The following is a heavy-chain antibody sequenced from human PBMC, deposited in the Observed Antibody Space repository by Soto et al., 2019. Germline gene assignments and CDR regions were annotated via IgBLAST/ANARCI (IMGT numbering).Heavy chain of an antibody. CDR2: IIPIFGTA. J-gene: IGHJ4*02. CDR3: ARAPYDILTGSYHSPFDY. D-gene: IGHD3-9*01. V-gene: IGHV1-69*13. CDR1: GGTFSSYA. Sequence: SVKVSCKASGGTFSSYAISWVRQAPGQGLEWMGGIIPIFGTANYAQKFQGRVTITADESTSTAYMELSSLRSEDTAVYYCARAPYDILTGSYHSPFDYWGQGTLVTVSS.